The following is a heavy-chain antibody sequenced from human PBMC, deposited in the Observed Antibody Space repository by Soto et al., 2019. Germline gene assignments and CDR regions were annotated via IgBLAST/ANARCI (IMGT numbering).Heavy chain of an antibody. Sequence: PGGSLRLSCAASGFTFSSYAMSWVRQAPGKGLEWVSAISGSGGSTYYADSVKGRFTISRDNSKNTLYLQMNSLRAEDTAVDYCAKVFGNFDWLYFDYWGQGTLVTVSS. CDR2: ISGSGGST. J-gene: IGHJ4*02. D-gene: IGHD3-9*01. CDR1: GFTFSSYA. CDR3: AKVFGNFDWLYFDY. V-gene: IGHV3-23*01.